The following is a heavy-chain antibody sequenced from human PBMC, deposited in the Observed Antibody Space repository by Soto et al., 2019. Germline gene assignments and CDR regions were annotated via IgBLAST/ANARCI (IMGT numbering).Heavy chain of an antibody. D-gene: IGHD2-2*01. J-gene: IGHJ4*02. CDR2: IYYSGST. CDR1: GGSISSSSYY. V-gene: IGHV4-39*01. CDR3: ARFGPYCSSTSCYRPKYYFDY. Sequence: QLQLQESGPGLVKPSETLSLTCTVSGGSISSSSYYWGWIRQPPGKGLEWIGSIYYSGSTYYNPSRKSRVTISVDTSKNQFSLKLSSVTAADTAVYYCARFGPYCSSTSCYRPKYYFDYWGQGTLVTVSS.